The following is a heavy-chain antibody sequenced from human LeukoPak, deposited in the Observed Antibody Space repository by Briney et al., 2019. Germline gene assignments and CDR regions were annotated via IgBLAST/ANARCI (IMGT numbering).Heavy chain of an antibody. V-gene: IGHV1-2*02. J-gene: IGHJ4*02. CDR3: ARVKKLLPELEF. CDR2: INPNSGAT. D-gene: IGHD3-3*01. Sequence: GASVKLSCKSSGYTFSDYDIHWVRQAPGQGLEWMGWINPNSGATKYAQKFQGRVSMTRDTSINTAYMDLTNLRSDDTAIFYCARVKKLLPELEFWGQGTLVTVSS. CDR1: GYTFSDYD.